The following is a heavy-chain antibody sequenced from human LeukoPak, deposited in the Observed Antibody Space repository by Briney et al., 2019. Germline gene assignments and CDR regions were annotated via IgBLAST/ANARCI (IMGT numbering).Heavy chain of an antibody. CDR2: INHSGST. J-gene: IGHJ3*02. CDR3: ARDLAYYDILTGYYDAFDI. CDR1: GGSFSGYY. V-gene: IGHV4-34*01. D-gene: IGHD3-9*01. Sequence: PSETLSLTCAVYGGSFSGYYWSWIRQPPGKGLEWIGEINHSGSTNYNPSLKSRVTISVDTSKNQFSLKLSSVTAADTAVYYCARDLAYYDILTGYYDAFDIWGQGTMVTVSS.